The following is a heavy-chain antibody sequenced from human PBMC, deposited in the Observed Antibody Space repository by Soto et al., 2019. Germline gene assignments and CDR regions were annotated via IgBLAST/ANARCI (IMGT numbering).Heavy chain of an antibody. V-gene: IGHV3-23*01. CDR2: FNGNGGGT. J-gene: IGHJ5*02. CDR1: GFSFSTSA. D-gene: IGHD2-15*01. CDR3: AKDNSLHWFVP. Sequence: EVQLLESGGGLVQPGGSLRLACATSGFSFSTSAMTWVRQAPGKGLEWVSTFNGNGGGTYYADSVKGRFTISRDNSKNTLYLQMDSLIAEDTATDFCAKDNSLHWFVPWCQGTLVTFSS.